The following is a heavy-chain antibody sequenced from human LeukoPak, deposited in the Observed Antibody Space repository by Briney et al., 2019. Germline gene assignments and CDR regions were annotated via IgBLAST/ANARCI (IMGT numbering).Heavy chain of an antibody. V-gene: IGHV4-4*07. Sequence: SETLSLTCTVSGGSISSYYWSWIRQPAGKGLEWIGRIYTSGSTNYNPSLKSRVTMSVDTSKNQFSLKLSSVTAADTAVYYCARLIRLRGGDYIDYWGQGTLVTVSS. CDR3: ARLIRLRGGDYIDY. J-gene: IGHJ4*02. CDR2: IYTSGST. D-gene: IGHD4-17*01. CDR1: GGSISSYY.